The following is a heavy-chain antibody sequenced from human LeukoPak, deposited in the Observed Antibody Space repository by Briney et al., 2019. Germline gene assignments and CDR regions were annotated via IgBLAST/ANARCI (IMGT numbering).Heavy chain of an antibody. Sequence: GGSLRLSCAASGFTFSSYGMHWVRQAPGKGLGWVALVSYDGINKYYADSVKGRFTISRDNSKNTLYLQMNRLRAEDTAVYSCAKDLDHDYDDYGLDYWGQGTLVTVSS. D-gene: IGHD4-17*01. V-gene: IGHV3-30*18. CDR3: AKDLDHDYDDYGLDY. CDR2: VSYDGINK. J-gene: IGHJ4*02. CDR1: GFTFSSYG.